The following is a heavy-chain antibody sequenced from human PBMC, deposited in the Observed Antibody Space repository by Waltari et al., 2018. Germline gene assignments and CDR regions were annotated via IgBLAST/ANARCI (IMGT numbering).Heavy chain of an antibody. J-gene: IGHJ4*02. V-gene: IGHV3-9*01. D-gene: IGHD5-12*01. CDR2: LSWNSGSI. CDR1: GFRLEDYA. Sequence: EVQLVESVGASGKPGAALSPTSAASGFRLEDYAMHWVRQVPGKGLEWVSGLSWNSGSIAYAESVKGRFTISRDNGRNALFLQMTGLKREDTAVYYCAKDNGYSLDYWGQGALVSVAS. CDR3: AKDNGYSLDY.